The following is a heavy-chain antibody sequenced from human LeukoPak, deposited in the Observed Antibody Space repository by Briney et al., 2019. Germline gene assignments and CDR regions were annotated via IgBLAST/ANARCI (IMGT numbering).Heavy chain of an antibody. CDR2: IWYDGSNK. D-gene: IGHD3-10*01. CDR3: ARDSDRGVINYYFDY. CDR1: GFTFSSYG. Sequence: PGRSLRLSCAASGFTFSSYGMHWVRQALGKGLEWVAVIWYDGSNKYYADSVKGRFTISRDNSKNTLYLQMNSLRAEDTAVYYCARDSDRGVINYYFDYWGQGTLVTVSS. J-gene: IGHJ4*02. V-gene: IGHV3-33*01.